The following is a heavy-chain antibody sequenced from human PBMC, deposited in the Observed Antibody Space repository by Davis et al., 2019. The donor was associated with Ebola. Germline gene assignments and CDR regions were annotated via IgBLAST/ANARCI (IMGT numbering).Heavy chain of an antibody. Sequence: AASVKVSCKASGGTFSSYTISWVRQAPGQGLEWMGRIIPILGIANYAQKFQGRVTITADKSTSTAYMELSSLRSEDTAVYYCARGQSGYYHYYYYGMDVWGKGTTVTVSS. CDR1: GGTFSSYT. CDR2: IIPILGIA. CDR3: ARGQSGYYHYYYYGMDV. V-gene: IGHV1-69*02. J-gene: IGHJ6*04. D-gene: IGHD3-22*01.